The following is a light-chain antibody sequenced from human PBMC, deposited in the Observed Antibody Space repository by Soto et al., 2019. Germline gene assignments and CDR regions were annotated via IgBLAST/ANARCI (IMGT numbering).Light chain of an antibody. J-gene: IGKJ1*01. CDR2: DAS. V-gene: IGKV1-5*01. Sequence: DIQMTQSPSTLPASVGDRVSITCRASQRVNTCLAWYQQKPGKAPTLLIYDASSLQSGVPSRFSGSGSGTEFTLTISSLQPDDFATYYCQQYQIDWTFGQGTKVDIK. CDR3: QQYQIDWT. CDR1: QRVNTC.